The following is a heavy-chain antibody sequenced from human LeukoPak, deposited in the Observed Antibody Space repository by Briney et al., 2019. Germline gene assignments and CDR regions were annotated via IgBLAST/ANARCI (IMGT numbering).Heavy chain of an antibody. Sequence: ASVKVSCKASGYTFTSYAMHWVRQAPGQRLEWMGWINAGNSNTKYSQKFQGRVTITRDTSASTAYMELSSLRSEDTAVYYCARDLYYDFWSAHGWFDPWGQGTLVTVSS. CDR1: GYTFTSYA. CDR3: ARDLYYDFWSAHGWFDP. CDR2: INAGNSNT. V-gene: IGHV1-3*01. J-gene: IGHJ5*02. D-gene: IGHD3-3*01.